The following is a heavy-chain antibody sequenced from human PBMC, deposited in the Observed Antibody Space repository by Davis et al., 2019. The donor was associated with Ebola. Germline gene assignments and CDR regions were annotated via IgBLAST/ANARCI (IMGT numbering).Heavy chain of an antibody. Sequence: GESLKISCAASGFTFSSYSMNWVRQAPGKGLEWVSYISSSSSTIYYADSVKGRFTISRDNAKNSLYLQMNSLRAEDTAVYYCARDVTRSSGWSYYYYYGMDVWGQGTTVTVSS. D-gene: IGHD6-19*01. J-gene: IGHJ6*02. CDR3: ARDVTRSSGWSYYYYYGMDV. CDR2: ISSSSSTI. V-gene: IGHV3-48*04. CDR1: GFTFSSYS.